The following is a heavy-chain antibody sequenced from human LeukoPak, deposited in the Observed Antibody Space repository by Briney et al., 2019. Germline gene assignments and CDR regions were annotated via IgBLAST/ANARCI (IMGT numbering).Heavy chain of an antibody. CDR2: IYYSGST. CDR3: ARERIHYYYYMDV. V-gene: IGHV4-59*01. CDR1: GGSISSYY. D-gene: IGHD2-15*01. J-gene: IGHJ6*03. Sequence: SETLSLTCTVSGGSISSYYWSWIRQPPGKGLEWIGYIYYSGSTNYNPSLKSRVTISVDTSKNQFSLKLSSVTAADTAVYYCARERIHYYYYMDVWGKGTTVTISS.